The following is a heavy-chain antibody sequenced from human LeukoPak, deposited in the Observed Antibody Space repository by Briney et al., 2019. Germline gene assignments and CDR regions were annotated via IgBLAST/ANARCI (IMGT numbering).Heavy chain of an antibody. J-gene: IGHJ4*02. CDR2: IYYSGGT. D-gene: IGHD3-10*01. Sequence: SETLSLTCTVSGGSISSYYWSWIRQPPGKGLEWIGYIYYSGGTNYNPSLKSRVTISVDTSKNQFSLKLSSVTAADTAVYYCARVYGSGNDYWGQGTLVTVSS. CDR3: ARVYGSGNDY. V-gene: IGHV4-59*01. CDR1: GGSISSYY.